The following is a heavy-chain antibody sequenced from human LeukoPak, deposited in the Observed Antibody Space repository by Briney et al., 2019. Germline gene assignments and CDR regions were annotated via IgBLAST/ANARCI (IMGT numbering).Heavy chain of an antibody. D-gene: IGHD2-15*01. CDR1: GGSISSYY. CDR3: ARGGCSGGSCYSSIEYYYYYMDV. CDR2: IYTSGST. J-gene: IGHJ6*03. Sequence: SEALSLTCTVSGGSISSYYLSWIRQPAGKGLEWIGRIYTSGSTNYNPSLKSRVTMSVDTSKNQFSLKLSSVTAADTAVYYCARGGCSGGSCYSSIEYYYYYMDVWGKGTTVTVSS. V-gene: IGHV4-4*07.